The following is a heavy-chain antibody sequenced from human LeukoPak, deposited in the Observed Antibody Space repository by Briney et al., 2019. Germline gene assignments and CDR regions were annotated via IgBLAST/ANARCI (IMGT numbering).Heavy chain of an antibody. V-gene: IGHV2-70*11. CDR1: GFSLSTSGMC. CDR2: IDWDDEK. CDR3: ARNLYSSGWSALDY. J-gene: IGHJ4*02. D-gene: IGHD6-19*01. Sequence: SGPTLVNPTQTLTLTCTFSGFSLSTSGMCVSWIRQPPGKALEWLARIDWDDEKHYRASLKTRLTISKDTSKNQVVLTMTNMDPVDTATYCCARNLYSSGWSALDYWGQGTLVTVSS.